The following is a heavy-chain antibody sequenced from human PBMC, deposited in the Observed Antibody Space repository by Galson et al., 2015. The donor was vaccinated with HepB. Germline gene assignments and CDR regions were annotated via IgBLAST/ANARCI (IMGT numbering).Heavy chain of an antibody. CDR2: ISNTGGTI. V-gene: IGHV3-48*03. Sequence: SLRLSCAASGFTFSAYEMNWVRQAPGKGLEWVAYISNTGGTIYYADPVKGRFTISRDNAKNSLYLQMNSLRAEDTAVYYCASTYYYDSSGYGLDALDIWGQGTMVTVSS. J-gene: IGHJ3*02. CDR1: GFTFSAYE. D-gene: IGHD3-22*01. CDR3: ASTYYYDSSGYGLDALDI.